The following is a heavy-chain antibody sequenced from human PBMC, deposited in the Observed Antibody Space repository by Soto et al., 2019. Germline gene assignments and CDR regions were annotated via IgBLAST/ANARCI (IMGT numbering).Heavy chain of an antibody. CDR2: IVVGSGNT. D-gene: IGHD6-13*01. J-gene: IGHJ5*02. CDR1: GFTFTSSA. V-gene: IGHV1-58*02. Sequence: SVKVSCKASGFTFTSSAMQWVRQARGQRLEWIGWIVVGSGNTNYAQKFQERVTITRDMSTSTAYMELSSLRSEDTAVYYCAARKGAAGVWFDPWGQGTLVTVSS. CDR3: AARKGAAGVWFDP.